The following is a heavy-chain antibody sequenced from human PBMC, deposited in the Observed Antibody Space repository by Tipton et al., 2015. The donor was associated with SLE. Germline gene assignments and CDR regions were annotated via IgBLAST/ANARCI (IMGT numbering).Heavy chain of an antibody. Sequence: SLRLSCAASGLRFSNYGMHWVRQAPGKSLESVAVIWNEGSNNYYADSVKGRFTISRDTSKNTLHLQMNSLRAEDTAVYYCVYNSGWYFYWGQGTRVSVTS. CDR2: IWNEGSNN. J-gene: IGHJ4*02. D-gene: IGHD6-19*01. CDR3: VYNSGWYFY. V-gene: IGHV3-33*01. CDR1: GLRFSNYG.